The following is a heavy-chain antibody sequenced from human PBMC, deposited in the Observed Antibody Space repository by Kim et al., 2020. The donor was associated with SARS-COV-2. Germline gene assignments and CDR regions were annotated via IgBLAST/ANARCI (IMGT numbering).Heavy chain of an antibody. V-gene: IGHV7-4-1*02. CDR1: GYTFTSYA. CDR2: INTNTGNP. Sequence: ASVKVSCKASGYTFTSYAMNWVRQAPGQGLEWMGWINTNTGNPTYAQGFTGRFVFSLDTSVSTAYLQISSLKAEDTAVYYCAREEWFGESLPMPYGMDVWGQGTTVTVSS. CDR3: AREEWFGESLPMPYGMDV. J-gene: IGHJ6*02. D-gene: IGHD3-10*01.